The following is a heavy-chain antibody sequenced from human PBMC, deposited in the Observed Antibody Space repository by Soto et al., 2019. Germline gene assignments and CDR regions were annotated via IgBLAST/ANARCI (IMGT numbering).Heavy chain of an antibody. CDR1: RFTFSSYN. CDR3: ARDDMLMIRGVIEHYFAMDV. J-gene: IGHJ6*02. D-gene: IGHD3-10*01. V-gene: IGHV3-21*02. Sequence: EVQLVESGGGLVKPGGSLRLSCAASRFTFSSYNVNWVRQAPGKGLEWVSCISSDNTNIHYADSVKGRFTTSRDNARNSLYLQMNSLRVEDTAVYYCARDDMLMIRGVIEHYFAMDVWGQGTTVTVSS. CDR2: ISSDNTNI.